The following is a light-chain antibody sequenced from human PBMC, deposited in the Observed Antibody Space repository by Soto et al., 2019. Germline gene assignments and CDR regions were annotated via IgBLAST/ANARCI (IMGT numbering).Light chain of an antibody. Sequence: QSVLNQPASVSGSPGQSITISCTGTSSDVGGYNSVSWYQHHPGKAPKLMIYNVSNRPSGVSSRFSGSKSGNTASLTISGLQAEDEADYYCSSYTTSSTYVFATGTKVTVL. V-gene: IGLV2-14*03. CDR1: SSDVGGYNS. CDR3: SSYTTSSTYV. J-gene: IGLJ1*01. CDR2: NVS.